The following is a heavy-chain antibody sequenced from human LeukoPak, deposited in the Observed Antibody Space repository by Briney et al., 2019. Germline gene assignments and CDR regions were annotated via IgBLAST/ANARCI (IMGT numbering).Heavy chain of an antibody. J-gene: IGHJ4*02. CDR2: IYWNDDK. CDR3: AHAFSLVHVQYFDY. V-gene: IGHV2-5*01. Sequence: SGPTLVKPTQTLTLTCTFSGFSLSTSGVGVGWIRQPPVKALEWLALIYWNDDKRYSPSLKSRLTITEDTSKNQVVLTMTNMDPVDTATYYCAHAFSLVHVQYFDYWGQGTLVTVSS. D-gene: IGHD2-21*01. CDR1: GFSLSTSGVG.